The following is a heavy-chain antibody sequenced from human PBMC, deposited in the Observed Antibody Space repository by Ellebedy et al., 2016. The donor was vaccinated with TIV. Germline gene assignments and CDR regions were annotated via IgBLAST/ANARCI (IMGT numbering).Heavy chain of an antibody. Sequence: SETLSLTXTVSGGSISSSSYYWGWIRQPPGKGLEWIGSIYYSGNTYYNPSLKSRVTISIDTSKNQFSLRLSSVTAADTAIYRCARRKVTIPRADAYFDDWGQGIRVTVSS. D-gene: IGHD3-3*01. CDR2: IYYSGNT. CDR3: ARRKVTIPRADAYFDD. CDR1: GGSISSSSYY. J-gene: IGHJ4*02. V-gene: IGHV4-39*01.